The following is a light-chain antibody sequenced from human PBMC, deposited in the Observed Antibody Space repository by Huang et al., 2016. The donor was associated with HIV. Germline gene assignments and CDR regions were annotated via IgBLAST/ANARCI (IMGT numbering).Light chain of an antibody. CDR1: QSVFYSSNKKNY. V-gene: IGKV4-1*01. J-gene: IGKJ4*01. Sequence: DIVMTQSPDSLAVSLGEGATITCQSSQSVFYSSNKKNYLAWYQQKPGQPPKLLIYWASARESGVSERFNGSGSGTDFTFTISSLQAEDVAVYYCQQYYKTPLTFGGGTKVEIK. CDR2: WAS. CDR3: QQYYKTPLT.